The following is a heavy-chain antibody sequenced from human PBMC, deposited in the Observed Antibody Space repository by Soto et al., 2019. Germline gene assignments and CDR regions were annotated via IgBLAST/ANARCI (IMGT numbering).Heavy chain of an antibody. D-gene: IGHD6-6*01. CDR1: GFTFSNAW. CDR2: IKSKTDGGTT. Sequence: GGSLRLSCAASGFTFSNAWMSWVRQAPGKGLEWVGRIKSKTDGGTTDYAAPVKGRFTISRDDSKNTLYLQMNSLKTEDTAVYYCTSEYSSSGPDYWGQGTLVTVSS. CDR3: TSEYSSSGPDY. V-gene: IGHV3-15*01. J-gene: IGHJ4*02.